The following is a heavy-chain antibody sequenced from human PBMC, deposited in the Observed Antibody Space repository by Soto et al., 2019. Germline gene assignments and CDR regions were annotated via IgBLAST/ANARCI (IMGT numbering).Heavy chain of an antibody. Sequence: GGSLRLSCAASGFTFSSYAMRWVRQAPGKGLEWGSAISGSGGSTYYADSVKGRCTISRDKSKNTLYLQMNSLRAEDTAIYYCAKYSDSSGDYYYAMDVWGQGTTVTVSS. V-gene: IGHV3-23*01. J-gene: IGHJ6*02. CDR1: GFTFSSYA. D-gene: IGHD6-6*01. CDR2: ISGSGGST. CDR3: AKYSDSSGDYYYAMDV.